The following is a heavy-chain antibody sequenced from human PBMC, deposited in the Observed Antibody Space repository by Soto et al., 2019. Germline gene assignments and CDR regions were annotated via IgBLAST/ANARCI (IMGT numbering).Heavy chain of an antibody. CDR3: ARHRHPRGTVGATSPLDP. CDR2: HYSGGST. Sequence: GGSLRLSCAISGFSVSGNYLSWVRQSPGKGLEWVSVHYSGGSTYYADSVQGRFTISRDKSNNTLYLQMRRVRAEDTAVYFCARHRHPRGTVGATSPLDPWGQGTQVTVSS. J-gene: IGHJ5*02. V-gene: IGHV3-53*01. D-gene: IGHD1-26*01. CDR1: GFSVSGNY.